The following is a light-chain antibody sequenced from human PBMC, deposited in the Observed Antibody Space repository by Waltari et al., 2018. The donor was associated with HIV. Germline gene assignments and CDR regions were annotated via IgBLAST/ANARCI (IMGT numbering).Light chain of an antibody. CDR2: DVA. CDR1: SSDVVAYYKY. Sequence: QSALTQPASVSGSPGQSITISCTGVSSDVVAYYKYVSWYQQHPGKAPKLLIFDVANRASGVSDRFSGSKSGNTASLTISGLQAEDEATYYCSSYTSSTVLFGGGTKLTVL. V-gene: IGLV2-14*03. CDR3: SSYTSSTVL. J-gene: IGLJ2*01.